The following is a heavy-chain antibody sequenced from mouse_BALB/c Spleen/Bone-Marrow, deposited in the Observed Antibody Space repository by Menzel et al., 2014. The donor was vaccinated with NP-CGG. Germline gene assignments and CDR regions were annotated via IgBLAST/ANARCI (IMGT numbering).Heavy chain of an antibody. J-gene: IGHJ3*01. Sequence: QVQLQQSGAELVKPGASVKLPCKASGYTFTSYYMYWVKQRPGQGLEWIGEINPSNGGTNFNEKFKSKATLTVDKSSSTAYMRLSSLKSEDSAIYSSTIEGDSPFAYWGQGTLVTVSA. CDR1: GYTFTSYY. CDR3: TIEGDSPFAY. D-gene: IGHD2-13*01. CDR2: INPSNGGT. V-gene: IGHV1S16*01.